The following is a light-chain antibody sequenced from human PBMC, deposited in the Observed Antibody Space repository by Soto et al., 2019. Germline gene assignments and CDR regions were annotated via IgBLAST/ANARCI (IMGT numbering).Light chain of an antibody. CDR1: QSVSSSY. V-gene: IGKV3-20*01. Sequence: EIVLTQSPGTLSLSPGERATLSCRASQSVSSSYLAWYQQKPGRAPRLLIYGASSRATGIPDRFSGSGSGTDFTLTISRLEPEDFAVYYCHQYDSSPLTFGGGTKVEIK. CDR3: HQYDSSPLT. CDR2: GAS. J-gene: IGKJ4*01.